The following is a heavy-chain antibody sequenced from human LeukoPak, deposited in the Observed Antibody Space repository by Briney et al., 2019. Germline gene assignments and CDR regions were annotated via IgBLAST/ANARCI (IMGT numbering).Heavy chain of an antibody. Sequence: GGSLRLSCAASGFTLNNYAMNWVRQAPGKGLEWVSLISSSGDAAYYADSVQGRFTISRDNSRNTLYLHIDSLRVEDTATYYCARGTTDLDYWGQGTRVIVSS. CDR1: GFTLNNYA. J-gene: IGHJ4*02. CDR3: ARGTTDLDY. V-gene: IGHV3-23*01. D-gene: IGHD1-14*01. CDR2: ISSSGDAA.